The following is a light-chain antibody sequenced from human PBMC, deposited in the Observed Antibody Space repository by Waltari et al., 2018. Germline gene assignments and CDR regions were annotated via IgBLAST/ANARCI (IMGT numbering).Light chain of an antibody. Sequence: DIQMTQSPSTLSASVGDTITITCRASQSISNYLAWYRQKPGKAPKLLIYKASTSGSGVPSRFSGSGSGTEFTLTINSLQPDDFATYYCQQYNTYSSFGQGTKLEIK. CDR2: KAS. CDR3: QQYNTYSS. CDR1: QSISNY. J-gene: IGKJ2*03. V-gene: IGKV1-5*03.